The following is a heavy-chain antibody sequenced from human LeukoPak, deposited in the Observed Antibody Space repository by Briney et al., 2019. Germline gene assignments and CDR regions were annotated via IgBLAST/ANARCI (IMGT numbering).Heavy chain of an antibody. D-gene: IGHD1-1*01. Sequence: GGSLRLSCAASGFTFSSYWMSWVRQAPGKGLEWVANIKQDGSEKYYVDSVKGRFTISRDNAKNSLYLQMNSLRAEDTAVYYCARVITGGTDVFDYWGQGTLVTVSS. V-gene: IGHV3-7*01. J-gene: IGHJ4*02. CDR2: IKQDGSEK. CDR1: GFTFSSYW. CDR3: ARVITGGTDVFDY.